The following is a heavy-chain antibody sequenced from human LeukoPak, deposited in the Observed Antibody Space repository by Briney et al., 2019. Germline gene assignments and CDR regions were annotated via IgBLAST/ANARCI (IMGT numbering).Heavy chain of an antibody. V-gene: IGHV3-73*01. J-gene: IGHJ4*02. Sequence: GGSLELSCAASGFTFSGSAMHWVRQASGKGLEWVGRIRSKANSYATAYAASVKGRFTISRDDSKNTAHLQMNSLKTEDTAVYYCISQDTTMARYYFDYWGQGTLVTVSS. CDR2: IRSKANSYAT. CDR3: ISQDTTMARYYFDY. D-gene: IGHD5-18*01. CDR1: GFTFSGSA.